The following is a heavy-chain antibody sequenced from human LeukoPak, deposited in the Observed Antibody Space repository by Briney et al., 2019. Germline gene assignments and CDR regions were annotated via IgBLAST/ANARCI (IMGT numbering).Heavy chain of an antibody. V-gene: IGHV3-30*02. Sequence: GGSLRLSCEASGFTFSRYGMHWVRQAPGKGLEWVAFIRYDGSNKYYADSVKGRFTISRDNSKNTLYLQMNSLRTEDTAVYYCASYSIAAAGILDYWGQGTLVTVSS. D-gene: IGHD6-13*01. CDR2: IRYDGSNK. CDR3: ASYSIAAAGILDY. CDR1: GFTFSRYG. J-gene: IGHJ4*02.